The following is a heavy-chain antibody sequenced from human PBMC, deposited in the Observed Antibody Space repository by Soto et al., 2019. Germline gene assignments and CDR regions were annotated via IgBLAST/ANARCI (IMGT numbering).Heavy chain of an antibody. V-gene: IGHV2-5*02. D-gene: IGHD2-2*01. J-gene: IGHJ4*02. CDR2: IYWDDDK. CDR1: GFSLSTSGVG. CDR3: AHRRSTRTSSYLSVAYY. Sequence: QITLKESGPTLVKPTQTLTLTCTFSGFSLSTSGVGVAWIRQPPGKALEWLALIYWDDDKRCSPPPNSRLTITKEDSKNTVLHKLTDTDPLDTAPHSRAHRRSTRTSSYLSVAYYWRPGTLYTVSS.